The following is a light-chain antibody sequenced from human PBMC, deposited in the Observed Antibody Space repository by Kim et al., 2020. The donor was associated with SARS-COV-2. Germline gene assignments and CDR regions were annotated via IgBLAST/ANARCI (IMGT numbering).Light chain of an antibody. CDR1: KLGDKY. J-gene: IGLJ3*02. V-gene: IGLV3-1*01. CDR2: QDS. Sequence: SYELTQPPSVSVSPGQTASITCSGDKLGDKYACWYQQKPGQSPVLVIYQDSKRPSGIPERFSGSNSGNTATLTINGTQAMDEADYYCQAWDSSNWVFGGG. CDR3: QAWDSSNWV.